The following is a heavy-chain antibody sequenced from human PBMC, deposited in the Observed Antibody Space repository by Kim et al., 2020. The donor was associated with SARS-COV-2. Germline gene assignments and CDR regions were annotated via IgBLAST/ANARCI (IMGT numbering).Heavy chain of an antibody. V-gene: IGHV3-23*01. D-gene: IGHD5-12*01. J-gene: IGHJ4*02. CDR3: AKDQEGLRGFFDY. CDR2: VRGSGDKT. Sequence: GGSLRLSCAASGFTFSSYAMNSVRQAPGKGLEWVSAVRGSGDKTYYADSVKGRFTISRDNSKNTVYLQMNSLRAEDTAVYYCAKDQEGLRGFFDYWGQGTLVTVSS. CDR1: GFTFSSYA.